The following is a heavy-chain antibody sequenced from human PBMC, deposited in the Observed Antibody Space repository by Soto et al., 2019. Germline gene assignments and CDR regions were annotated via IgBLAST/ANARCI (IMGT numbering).Heavy chain of an antibody. Sequence: ETLSLTCGVYGGSFRGYYWSWIRQPPGKGLEWIGEINHSGSTNYNPSLKSRVTISVDTSKNQFSLKLSSVTAADTAVYYCARDASGYDHFDYWGQGTLVTVSS. V-gene: IGHV4-34*01. J-gene: IGHJ4*02. CDR2: INHSGST. CDR3: ARDASGYDHFDY. D-gene: IGHD5-12*01. CDR1: GGSFRGYY.